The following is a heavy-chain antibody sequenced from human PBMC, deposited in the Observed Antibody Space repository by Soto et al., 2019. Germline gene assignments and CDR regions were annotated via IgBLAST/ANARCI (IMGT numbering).Heavy chain of an antibody. CDR1: GYTFTGYY. J-gene: IGHJ4*02. CDR3: ARGWELIHFYFDS. Sequence: ASVKVSCKASGYTFTGYYMHWVRRAPGQGLEWMGWINPNSGGTNYAQKFQGRVTMTRDTSISTAYMELSRLRTDDSAVYYCARGWELIHFYFDSWGQGALVTVSS. D-gene: IGHD1-26*01. CDR2: INPNSGGT. V-gene: IGHV1-2*02.